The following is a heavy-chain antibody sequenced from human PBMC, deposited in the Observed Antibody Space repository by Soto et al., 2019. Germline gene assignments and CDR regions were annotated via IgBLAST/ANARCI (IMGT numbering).Heavy chain of an antibody. CDR3: ASHSSSSLGAFDI. CDR2: INPSGGST. D-gene: IGHD6-6*01. Sequence: GVPVKVSCKASGYTFTIYYMHWVRQAPGQGLEWMGIINPSGGSTSYAQKFQGRVTMTRDTSTSTVYMELSSLRSEDTAVYYCASHSSSSLGAFDIWGQGTMVTVSS. V-gene: IGHV1-46*03. CDR1: GYTFTIYY. J-gene: IGHJ3*02.